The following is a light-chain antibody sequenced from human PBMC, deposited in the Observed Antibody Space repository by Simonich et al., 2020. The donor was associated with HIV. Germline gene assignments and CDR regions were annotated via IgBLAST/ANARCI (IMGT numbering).Light chain of an antibody. CDR1: QSVSSN. V-gene: IGKV3-15*01. CDR3: QKYNSAPLT. CDR2: GAS. J-gene: IGKJ5*01. Sequence: EIVMTQSPATMSVSPGERATLSCMASQSVSSNLAWYQQNPGQAPRLIIYGASTRATGIPARFSGSGSGTDFTLTISSLQPEDVATYYCQKYNSAPLTFGQGTRLEIK.